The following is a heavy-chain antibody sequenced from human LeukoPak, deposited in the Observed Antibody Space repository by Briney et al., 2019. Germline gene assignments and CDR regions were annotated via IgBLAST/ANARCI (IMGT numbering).Heavy chain of an antibody. Sequence: SETLSLTCTVSGGSISSSSYYWGWVPQPPGKGLEWIGSIYYSGSTYYNPSLNSRFTISVDTSKNQFSLKLSSVTAADTAVYYCARGEVGATNFDYWGQGTLVTVSS. CDR2: IYYSGST. J-gene: IGHJ4*02. D-gene: IGHD1-26*01. CDR1: GGSISSSSYY. V-gene: IGHV4-39*07. CDR3: ARGEVGATNFDY.